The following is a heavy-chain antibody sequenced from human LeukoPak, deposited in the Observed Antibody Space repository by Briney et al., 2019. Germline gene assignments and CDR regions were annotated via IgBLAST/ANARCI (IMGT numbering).Heavy chain of an antibody. J-gene: IGHJ4*02. D-gene: IGHD6-19*01. CDR1: GFTFSAYG. CDR2: VSSDGNSK. CDR3: AKDQIGWAPGYSSGPLDY. Sequence: GGSLRLSRAASGFTFSAYGIHWVRQAPGKGLEWVAVVSSDGNSKFSADSVKGRFTISRDNSKNTLFLQMNSLGPEDTAVYYCAKDQIGWAPGYSSGPLDYWGQGTQVTVSS. V-gene: IGHV3-30*18.